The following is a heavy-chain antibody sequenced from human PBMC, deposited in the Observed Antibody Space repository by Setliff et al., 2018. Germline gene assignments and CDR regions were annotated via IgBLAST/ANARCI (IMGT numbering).Heavy chain of an antibody. CDR2: IYYTGST. J-gene: IGHJ4*02. Sequence: PSETLSLTCSVSGGSISSSSHYWGWIRQPPGKGLEWTGSIYYTGSTYYNPSLKSRVTMSVDTSKRQFSLKLGSATAADTAVYYCARDMGQPYYFESWGLGTLVTVSS. D-gene: IGHD1-1*01. CDR3: ARDMGQPYYFES. V-gene: IGHV4-39*07. CDR1: GGSISSSSHY.